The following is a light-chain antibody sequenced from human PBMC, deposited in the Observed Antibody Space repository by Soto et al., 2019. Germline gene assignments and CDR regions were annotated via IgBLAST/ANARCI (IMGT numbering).Light chain of an antibody. CDR3: QQYNEWTPLT. J-gene: IGKJ4*01. CDR2: AAS. CDR1: QGISSY. V-gene: IGKV1-8*01. Sequence: AIRMTQSPSSLSASTGDRVTITCRASQGISSYLAWYQQKPGKAPKLLIYAASTLQRGVPSRFSGSGSGTDFTLTISCLQSEDFATDYCQQYNEWTPLTFGGGTKVEI.